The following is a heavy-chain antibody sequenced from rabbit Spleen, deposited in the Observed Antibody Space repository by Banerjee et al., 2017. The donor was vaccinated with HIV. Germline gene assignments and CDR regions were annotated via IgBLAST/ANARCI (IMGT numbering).Heavy chain of an antibody. CDR2: IAGSSSGFT. J-gene: IGHJ6*01. CDR1: GFSFSSSDY. Sequence: QSLEESGGDLVKPGASLTLTCTASGFSFSSSDYMCWVRQAPGKGLEWISCIAGSSSGFTYSATWAKGRFTCSKTSSTTVTLQMPSLTVADTATYFCARGIPYGFSGDTYPPYAMDLWGQGTLVTVS. CDR3: ARGIPYGFSGDTYPPYAMDL. V-gene: IGHV1S40*01. D-gene: IGHD6-1*01.